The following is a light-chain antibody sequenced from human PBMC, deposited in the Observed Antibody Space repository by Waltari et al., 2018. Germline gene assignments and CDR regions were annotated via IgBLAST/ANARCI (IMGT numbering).Light chain of an antibody. J-gene: IGKJ2*01. CDR3: QQYNNWPFA. V-gene: IGKV3-15*01. Sequence: EIVMTQSPATLSWSPGERATLSCRASQRISSNLAWYQQKPGQAPRLLIYAASTMATGIPARFSGSGSGTEFTLTISSLQPEDFAIYYCQQYNNWPFAFGQGTKLEVK. CDR1: QRISSN. CDR2: AAS.